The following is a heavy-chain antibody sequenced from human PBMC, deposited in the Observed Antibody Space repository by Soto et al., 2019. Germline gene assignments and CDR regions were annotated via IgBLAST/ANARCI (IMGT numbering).Heavy chain of an antibody. CDR1: GGSISSDNW. V-gene: IGHV4-4*02. CDR2: IYHSGST. J-gene: IGHJ4*02. Sequence: QVQLQESGPGLVNPSVTLSLTCAVSGGSISSDNWWRWVRQPPGKGLEWIGDIYHSGSTNYDSSLRGRVTISIDKSKYQFSLKLNSVTAADTAVYYCAGTIHYWGQGTLVTVSS. CDR3: AGTIHY. D-gene: IGHD2-8*01.